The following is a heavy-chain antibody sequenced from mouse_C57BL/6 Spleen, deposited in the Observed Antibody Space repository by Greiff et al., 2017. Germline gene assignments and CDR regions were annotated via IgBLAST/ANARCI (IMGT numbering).Heavy chain of an antibody. CDR1: GFTFSSYA. V-gene: IGHV5-4*01. CDR2: ISDGGSYT. CDR3: ARGYGSLYWYFDV. Sequence: EVQGVESGGGLVKPGGSLKLSCAASGFTFSSYAMSWVRQTPEKRLEWVATISDGGSYTYYPDNVKGRFTISRDNAKNNLYLQMSHLKSEDTAMYYCARGYGSLYWYFDVWGTGTTVTVSS. J-gene: IGHJ1*03. D-gene: IGHD1-1*01.